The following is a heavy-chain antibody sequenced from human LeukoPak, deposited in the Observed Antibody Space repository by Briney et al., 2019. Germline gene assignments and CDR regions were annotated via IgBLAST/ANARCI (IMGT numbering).Heavy chain of an antibody. CDR3: ARVGGGYCSSTSCYTWDY. D-gene: IGHD2-2*02. CDR1: GYTFTGYY. V-gene: IGHV1-2*02. CDR2: TNPNSGGT. Sequence: ASVKVSCKASGYTFTGYYMHWVRQAPGQGLEWMGWTNPNSGGTNYAQKFQGRVTMTRDTSISTAYMELSRLRSDDTAVYYCARVGGGYCSSTSCYTWDYWGQGTLVTVSS. J-gene: IGHJ4*02.